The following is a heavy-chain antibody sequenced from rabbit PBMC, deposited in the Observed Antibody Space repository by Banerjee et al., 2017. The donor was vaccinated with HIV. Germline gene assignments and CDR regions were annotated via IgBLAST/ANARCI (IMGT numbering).Heavy chain of an antibody. V-gene: IGHV1S40*01. J-gene: IGHJ4*01. Sequence: QSLEESGGDLVKPGASLTLTCTTSGFSFTSNYMSWVRQAPGKGLEWIGCIGTGSGSTYYASWAKGRFTISKTSSTTVTLQMTSLTAADTATYFCAKDRGLWGPGTLVTVS. CDR1: GFSFTSNY. CDR2: IGTGSGST. CDR3: AKDRGL.